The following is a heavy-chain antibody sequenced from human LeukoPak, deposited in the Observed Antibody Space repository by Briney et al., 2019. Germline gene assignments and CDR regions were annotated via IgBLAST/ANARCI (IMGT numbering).Heavy chain of an antibody. CDR1: GYTFTSYA. CDR2: ITPSGGT. J-gene: IGHJ4*02. Sequence: ASVKVSCKASGYTFTSYAIHWVRQAPGQGLEWMGWITPSGGTNYTQKFQGRVAITWDTSITTAYRDLSRLTSDDTAVYYCARDRYGDGFAHLDYWGQGALVTVSS. D-gene: IGHD5-24*01. CDR3: ARDRYGDGFAHLDY. V-gene: IGHV1-2*02.